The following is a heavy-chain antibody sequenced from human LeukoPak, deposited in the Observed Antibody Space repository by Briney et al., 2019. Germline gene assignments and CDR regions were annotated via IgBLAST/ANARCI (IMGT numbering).Heavy chain of an antibody. V-gene: IGHV4-61*09. CDR1: SGSISSEDYH. D-gene: IGHD2/OR15-2a*01. J-gene: IGHJ3*02. CDR3: ARIFHFYGNSMFQGTAFDI. Sequence: SQTLSLTCTVSSGSISSEDYHWSWIRQPAGKGLEWIGHVYATGTTNYNPSLQSRVTISVETSKNQIFLKLASVTAADTAVYYCARIFHFYGNSMFQGTAFDIWGQGTAVTVSS. CDR2: VYATGTT.